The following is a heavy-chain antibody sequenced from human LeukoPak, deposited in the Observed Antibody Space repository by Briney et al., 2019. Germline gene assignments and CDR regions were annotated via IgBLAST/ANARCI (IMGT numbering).Heavy chain of an antibody. J-gene: IGHJ5*02. V-gene: IGHV3-30*04. CDR1: GFTFSSYA. CDR3: LIDCICNKRRWFDP. CDR2: ISYDGSNK. Sequence: GGSLRLSCAASGFTFSSYAVHWVRQAPGKGLEWVAVISYDGSNKYYADSVKGRFTISRDNSKNTLYLQMNSLRAEDTAVYYSLIDCICNKRRWFDPWGQGTLVTVSS. D-gene: IGHD2/OR15-2a*01.